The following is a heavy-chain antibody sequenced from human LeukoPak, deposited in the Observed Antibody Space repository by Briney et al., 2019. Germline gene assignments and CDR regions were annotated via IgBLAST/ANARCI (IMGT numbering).Heavy chain of an antibody. J-gene: IGHJ4*02. D-gene: IGHD2-15*01. CDR3: ARDYQRGSRYCSGGSCQEGPFDY. V-gene: IGHV3-30-3*01. Sequence: GGSLRLSCAASGFTFSSYAMHWVRQAPGKGLEWVAVISYDGSNKYYADSVKGRFTISRDNSKNTLYLQMNSLRAEDTAVYYCARDYQRGSRYCSGGSCQEGPFDYWGQGTLVTVSS. CDR2: ISYDGSNK. CDR1: GFTFSSYA.